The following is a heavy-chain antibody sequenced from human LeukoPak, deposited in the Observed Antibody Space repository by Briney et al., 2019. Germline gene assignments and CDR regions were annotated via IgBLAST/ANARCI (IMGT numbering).Heavy chain of an antibody. CDR2: IYYSGST. D-gene: IGHD3-10*01. Sequence: SETLSLTCTVSGGSISSSSYYWGWIRQPPGKGLGWIGYIYYSGSTNYNPSLKSRVTISVDTSKNQFSLKLSSVTAADTAVYYCARDGRFNYYGSGTPKYYYGMDVWGQGTTVTVSS. CDR3: ARDGRFNYYGSGTPKYYYGMDV. V-gene: IGHV4-61*01. J-gene: IGHJ6*02. CDR1: GGSISSSSYY.